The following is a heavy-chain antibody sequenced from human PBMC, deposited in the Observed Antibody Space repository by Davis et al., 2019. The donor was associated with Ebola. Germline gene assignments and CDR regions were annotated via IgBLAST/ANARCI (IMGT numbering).Heavy chain of an antibody. CDR1: GGSFSGYY. CDR3: ARGRRSGYSYGTHYYYYYGMDV. V-gene: IGHV4-34*01. D-gene: IGHD5-18*01. CDR2: INHSGST. Sequence: SETLSLTCAVYGGSFSGYYWSWIRQPPGKGLEWIGEINHSGSTNYNPSLKSRVTISVDPSKNQFSLKLSSVTAADTAVYYCARGRRSGYSYGTHYYYYYGMDVWGQGTTVTVSS. J-gene: IGHJ6*02.